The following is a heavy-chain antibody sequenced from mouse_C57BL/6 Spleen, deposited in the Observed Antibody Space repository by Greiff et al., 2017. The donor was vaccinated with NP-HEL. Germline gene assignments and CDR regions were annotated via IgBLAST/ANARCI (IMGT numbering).Heavy chain of an antibody. CDR3: TRDGYRGAWFAY. J-gene: IGHJ3*01. D-gene: IGHD2-12*01. CDR2: ISSGGDYI. V-gene: IGHV5-9-1*02. CDR1: GFTFSSYA. Sequence: EVQGVESGEGLVKPGGSLKLSCAASGFTFSSYAMSWVRQTPEKRLEWVAYISSGGDYIYYADTVKGRFTISRDNARNTLYLQMSSLKSEDTAMYYCTRDGYRGAWFAYWGQGTLVTVSA.